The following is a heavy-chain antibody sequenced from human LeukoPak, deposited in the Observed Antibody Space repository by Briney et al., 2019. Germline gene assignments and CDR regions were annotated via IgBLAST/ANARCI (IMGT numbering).Heavy chain of an antibody. J-gene: IGHJ4*02. V-gene: IGHV4-4*07. CDR1: GASISSHY. D-gene: IGHD6-19*01. Sequence: SETLSLTCTVSGASISSHYWSWIRQSAGKGLEWIGRIYPSSDTNYNPSLKSRVTMSADTSKNQFSLKLSSVTAADTAVYYCARIDPGSGWYPVGCYFDYWGQGTLVTVSS. CDR3: ARIDPGSGWYPVGCYFDY. CDR2: IYPSSDT.